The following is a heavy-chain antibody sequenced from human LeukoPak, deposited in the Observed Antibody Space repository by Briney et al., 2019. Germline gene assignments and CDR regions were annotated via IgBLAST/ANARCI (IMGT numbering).Heavy chain of an antibody. CDR3: ARVSFGAWNFDY. V-gene: IGHV3-21*01. CDR2: ISRSKNI. CDR1: GFTFSSYS. D-gene: IGHD1-1*01. Sequence: GGSLRLSCAASGFTFSSYSMNWVRQAPGKGLGWVSSISRSKNIYYADSVKGRFTISRDNAKSSLNLQMNSLRAEDTAIYYCARVSFGAWNFDYWGQGTLVTVSS. J-gene: IGHJ4*02.